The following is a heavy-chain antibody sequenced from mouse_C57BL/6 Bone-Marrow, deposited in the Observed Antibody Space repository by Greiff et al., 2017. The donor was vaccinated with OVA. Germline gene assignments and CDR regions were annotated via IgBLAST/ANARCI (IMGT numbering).Heavy chain of an antibody. Sequence: QVHVKQPGAELVRPGTSVKLSCKASGYTFTSYWMHWVKQRPGQGLEWIGVIDPSDSYTNYNQKFKGKATLTVDTSSSTAYMQLSSLTSEDSAVYYCASPIYYYGSSYPHFDYWGQGTTLTVSS. V-gene: IGHV1-59*01. CDR1: GYTFTSYW. CDR3: ASPIYYYGSSYPHFDY. CDR2: IDPSDSYT. J-gene: IGHJ2*01. D-gene: IGHD1-1*01.